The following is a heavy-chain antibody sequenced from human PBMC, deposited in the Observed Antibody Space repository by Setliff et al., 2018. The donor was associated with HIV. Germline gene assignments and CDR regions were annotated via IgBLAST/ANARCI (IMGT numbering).Heavy chain of an antibody. CDR2: IRSKAYGGTT. V-gene: IGHV3-49*04. CDR1: GFTFGDYA. J-gene: IGHJ6*02. Sequence: GGSLRLSCKASGFTFGDYAMSWVRQAPGKGLEWVGFIRSKAYGGTTEYAASVKGRFIISRDDSKSVAYLQLNSLKTEDTAVYFCTRAEEGSSWYLSYYHYFYGVDGWGQGTTVTVSS. CDR3: TRAEEGSSWYLSYYHYFYGVDG. D-gene: IGHD6-13*01.